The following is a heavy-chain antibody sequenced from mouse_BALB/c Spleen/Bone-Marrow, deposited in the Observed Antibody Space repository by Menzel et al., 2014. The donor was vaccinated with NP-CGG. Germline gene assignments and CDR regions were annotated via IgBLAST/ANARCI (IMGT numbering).Heavy chain of an antibody. D-gene: IGHD2-2*01. J-gene: IGHJ3*01. V-gene: IGHV1-4*01. CDR2: INPNSDYT. CDR3: AREVYGSWFAY. CDR1: GYTFTYYT. Sequence: VQLQQSGAELARPGASVKMSCKASGYTFTYYTMYWVKQRPGQGLEWIGYINPNSDYTNYNQKFKDKATLTADKSSNTAYMQLSSLTSEDSAVYYCAREVYGSWFAYWGQGTLVTVSA.